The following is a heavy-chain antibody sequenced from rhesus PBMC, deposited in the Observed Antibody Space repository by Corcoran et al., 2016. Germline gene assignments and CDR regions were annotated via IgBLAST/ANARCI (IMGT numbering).Heavy chain of an antibody. CDR2: TAPYQRHK. CDR3: TRGLLMGFDY. V-gene: IGHV1-180*01. D-gene: IGHD2-39*01. J-gene: IGHJ4*01. CDR1: GYTFTSYY. Sequence: QVQLVQSGAEIKQPGASVKLSCKASGYTFTSYYLHWVRQAPGQGLEWRRLTAPYQRHKGYAQNFQGRVTITTDTTTSTGYMELSSLRSEDTAVYYCTRGLLMGFDYWGQGVLVTVSS.